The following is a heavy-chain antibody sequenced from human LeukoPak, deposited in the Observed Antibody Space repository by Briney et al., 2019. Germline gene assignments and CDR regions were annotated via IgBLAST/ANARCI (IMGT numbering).Heavy chain of an antibody. V-gene: IGHV3-11*01. CDR3: AGGYGSGSFSA. Sequence: GGSLRLSCAASGFTLNDYYMSWIRQAPGKGLELIAYINYSGTSYAYTEKGRVSISRHNAESSLHLQMNSLRVEDTALYYCAGGYGSGSFSAWGQGTLVTVSS. J-gene: IGHJ5*02. D-gene: IGHD3-10*01. CDR2: INYSGT. CDR1: GFTLNDYY.